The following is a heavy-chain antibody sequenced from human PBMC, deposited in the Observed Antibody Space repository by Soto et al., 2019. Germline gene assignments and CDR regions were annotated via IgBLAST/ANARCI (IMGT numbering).Heavy chain of an antibody. CDR2: KPYTGSP. CDR1: GGSVSSGSNP. D-gene: IGHD3-10*01. J-gene: IGHJ5*02. Sequence: QVQLQESGPGLVKPSETLSLTFSVSGGSVSSGSNPWSWIRQPPGKGREWIGFKPYTGSPDYNTALKRRVVVSIDRSKNQCSLKLCSVTAADTAVYFCARVGWGGESWGQGALVTVSS. V-gene: IGHV4-61*01. CDR3: ARVGWGGES.